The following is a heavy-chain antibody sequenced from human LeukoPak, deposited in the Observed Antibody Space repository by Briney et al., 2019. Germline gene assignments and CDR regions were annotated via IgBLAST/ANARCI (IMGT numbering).Heavy chain of an antibody. D-gene: IGHD6-6*01. CDR2: ISGSGGST. CDR3: AKVDSSSSGSFDY. Sequence: PGGSLRLSCAASGFTFSSYAMSWVRQAPGKGLEWVSAISGSGGSTYFADSVKGRFTISRDNSKNTLYLQMNSLRAEDTAVYYCAKVDSSSSGSFDYWGQGTLVTVSS. V-gene: IGHV3-23*01. J-gene: IGHJ4*02. CDR1: GFTFSSYA.